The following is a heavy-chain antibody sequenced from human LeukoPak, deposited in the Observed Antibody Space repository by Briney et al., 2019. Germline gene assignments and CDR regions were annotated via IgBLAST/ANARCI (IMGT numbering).Heavy chain of an antibody. CDR3: ARVSAYSSGWPLLDY. D-gene: IGHD6-19*01. CDR1: GFSFSNYG. J-gene: IGHJ4*02. CDR2: ISYDGNNK. Sequence: VQPGRSLRPSCAASGFSFSNYGIHWVRQAPGKGLEWVAVISYDGNNKYYADSVKGRFTISRDNSKNSLFLQMNSLRDEDTAVYYCARVSAYSSGWPLLDYWGQGALVTVSS. V-gene: IGHV3-30*03.